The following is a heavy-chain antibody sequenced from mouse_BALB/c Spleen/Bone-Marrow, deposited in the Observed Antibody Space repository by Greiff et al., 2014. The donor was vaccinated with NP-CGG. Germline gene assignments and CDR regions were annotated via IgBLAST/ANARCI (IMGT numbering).Heavy chain of an antibody. CDR1: GFTFSSFG. D-gene: IGHD2-3*01. V-gene: IGHV5-17*02. J-gene: IGHJ2*01. Sequence: EVQGVESGGGLVQPGGSRKLSCAASGFTFSSFGMHWVRQAPEKGLEWVAYISSGSSTIYYADTVKGRFTISRDNPKNTLFLQMTSLRSEDTAMYYCAIGGYYDYWGQGTTLTVSS. CDR2: ISSGSSTI. CDR3: AIGGYYDY.